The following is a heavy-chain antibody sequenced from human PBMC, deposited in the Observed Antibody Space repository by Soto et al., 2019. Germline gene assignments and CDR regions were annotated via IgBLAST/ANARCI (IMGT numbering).Heavy chain of an antibody. V-gene: IGHV1-3*01. CDR3: ARDRNTVTNGRVAFDI. Sequence: ASVKVSCKASGYTFTSYAMHWVRQAPGQRLEWMGWINAGNGNTKYSQKFQGRVTITRDTSASTAYMELSSLRSEDTAVYYCARDRNTVTNGRVAFDIWGRGTMVTGSS. CDR2: INAGNGNT. J-gene: IGHJ3*02. CDR1: GYTFTSYA. D-gene: IGHD4-17*01.